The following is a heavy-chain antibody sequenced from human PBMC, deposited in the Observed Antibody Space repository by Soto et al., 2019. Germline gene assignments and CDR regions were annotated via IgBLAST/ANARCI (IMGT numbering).Heavy chain of an antibody. CDR1: GFTFSSYA. CDR2: ISGSGCST. V-gene: IGHV3-23*01. Sequence: EVQLLESGGGMVQPGGSLRLSCAASGFTFSSYAMSWVRQAPGKGLEWVSAISGSGCSTYYADSVKGRFTISRDNYKNALYLQVNSLSSEGTAVYYCAKDEAVGALFDYLGQGTLVTVSS. D-gene: IGHD1-26*01. J-gene: IGHJ4*02. CDR3: AKDEAVGALFDY.